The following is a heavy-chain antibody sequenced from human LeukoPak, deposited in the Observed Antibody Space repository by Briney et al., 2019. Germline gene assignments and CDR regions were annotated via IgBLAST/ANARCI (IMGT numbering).Heavy chain of an antibody. CDR3: ATVLRIMNWFDP. D-gene: IGHD1-14*01. J-gene: IGHJ5*02. Sequence: SETLSLTCAVYGGSFSGYYWSWIRQPPGKGLEWIGEINHSGSTNYNPSLKSRVTISVDTSKNQFSLKLSSVTAADTAVYYCATVLRIMNWFDPWGQGALVTVSS. CDR1: GGSFSGYY. V-gene: IGHV4-34*01. CDR2: INHSGST.